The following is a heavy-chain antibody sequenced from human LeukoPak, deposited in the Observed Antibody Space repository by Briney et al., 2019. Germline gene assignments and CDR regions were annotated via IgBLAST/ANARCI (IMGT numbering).Heavy chain of an antibody. CDR3: AKENYDSSGYYWLYFDY. Sequence: GGSLRLSCAASGFTFDDYATHWVRQAPGKGLEWVSLISGDGGSTYYADSVKGRFTISRDNSKNSLYLQMNSLRTEDTALYYCAKENYDSSGYYWLYFDYWGQGTLVTASS. J-gene: IGHJ4*02. CDR2: ISGDGGST. D-gene: IGHD3-22*01. CDR1: GFTFDDYA. V-gene: IGHV3-43*02.